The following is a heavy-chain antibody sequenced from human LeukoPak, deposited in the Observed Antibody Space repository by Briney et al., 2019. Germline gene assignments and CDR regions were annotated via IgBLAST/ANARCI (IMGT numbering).Heavy chain of an antibody. D-gene: IGHD5-12*01. CDR2: ISYDGSNK. J-gene: IGHJ6*02. Sequence: PGGSLRLSCAASGFTFSSYGMHWVRQAPGKGLEWVAVISYDGSNKYYADSVKGRFTISRDNSKNTLYLQMNSLRAEDTAVYYCAKDVKWLRLQHPCYYYGMDVWGQGTTVTVSS. CDR3: AKDVKWLRLQHPCYYYGMDV. V-gene: IGHV3-30*18. CDR1: GFTFSSYG.